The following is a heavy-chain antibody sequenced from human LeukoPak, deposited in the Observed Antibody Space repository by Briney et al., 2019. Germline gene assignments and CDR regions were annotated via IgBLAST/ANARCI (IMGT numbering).Heavy chain of an antibody. V-gene: IGHV3-33*01. D-gene: IGHD4-11*01. J-gene: IGHJ6*03. CDR3: ATARDSNSNRGLYMDA. CDR1: GFTFRNYG. CDR2: IWYDGSNK. Sequence: PGGSLRLSCAASGFTFRNYGMHWVRQVPGKGLEWAAVIWYDGSNKYYADSVKGRFTISRDNSKNTLYLQINSLRAEDTAVYYCATARDSNSNRGLYMDAWGKGTTVTVSS.